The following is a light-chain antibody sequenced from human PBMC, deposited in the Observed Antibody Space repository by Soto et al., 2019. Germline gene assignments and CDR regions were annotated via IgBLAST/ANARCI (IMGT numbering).Light chain of an antibody. CDR2: EVS. J-gene: IGLJ3*02. Sequence: ALTQPASVSGSPGQSITLSCTGTSSDIGTYDFVSWYQQHPGKAPKLIIYEVSNRPSGVSYRFSGSKADNTASLTISGLQAEDEADYYCTSYTPTTRVFGGGTKLTVL. V-gene: IGLV2-14*01. CDR1: SSDIGTYDF. CDR3: TSYTPTTRV.